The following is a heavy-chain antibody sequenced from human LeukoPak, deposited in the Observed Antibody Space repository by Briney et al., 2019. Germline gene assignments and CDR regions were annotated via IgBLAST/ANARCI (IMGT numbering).Heavy chain of an antibody. V-gene: IGHV3-11*01. Sequence: PGGSLRLSCAASGFTFSDYYMGWIRQAPGKGLEWVSYISSSGSTIYYADSVKGRFTIPRDNAKNSLYLQMNSLRAEDTAVYYCARDSNYVFYYYYGMDVWGQGTTVTVSS. CDR3: ARDSNYVFYYYYGMDV. CDR2: ISSSGSTI. CDR1: GFTFSDYY. J-gene: IGHJ6*02. D-gene: IGHD4-11*01.